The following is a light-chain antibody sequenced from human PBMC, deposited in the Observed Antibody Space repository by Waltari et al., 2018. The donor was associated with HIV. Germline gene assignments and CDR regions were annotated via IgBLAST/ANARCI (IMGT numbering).Light chain of an antibody. Sequence: SSELTQDPAVSVALGQTVRITCQGDSLRSYYGSWYQQKPGQAPLLVIYGKNNRPSGIPDRFSGSSSGNTASLTITGAQAEDEADYYCNSRDSSGNHVVFGGGTKLTVL. CDR1: SLRSYY. CDR3: NSRDSSGNHVV. CDR2: GKN. V-gene: IGLV3-19*01. J-gene: IGLJ2*01.